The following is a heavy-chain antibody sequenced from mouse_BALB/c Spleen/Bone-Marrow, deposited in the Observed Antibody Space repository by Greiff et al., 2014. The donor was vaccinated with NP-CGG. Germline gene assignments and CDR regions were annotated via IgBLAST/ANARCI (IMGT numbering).Heavy chain of an antibody. D-gene: IGHD2-5*01. Sequence: EVQLQQSGPDLVKPSQSLSLTCTVTGYSITSGYSWHWIRQFPGNKLGWMGYIHYSGSTKYNPSLKSQISITRDKSKNQFFLQLNSVTTEDTATYYCARRESNHAAWFAYWGQGTLVTVSA. CDR2: IHYSGST. CDR1: GYSITSGYS. V-gene: IGHV3-1*02. J-gene: IGHJ3*01. CDR3: ARRESNHAAWFAY.